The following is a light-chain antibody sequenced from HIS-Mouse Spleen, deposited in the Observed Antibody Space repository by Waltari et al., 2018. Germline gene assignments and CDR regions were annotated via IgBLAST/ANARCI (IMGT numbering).Light chain of an antibody. CDR2: DAS. J-gene: IGKJ2*01. CDR3: QQYDHLPLYT. V-gene: IGKV1-33*01. CDR1: QDISNY. Sequence: DIQMTQSPSSLSASVGDRVTITCQASQDISNYLNWYQQKPGKAPKLLIYDASHLETGVPSRFSGSGSGTDFTFTISSLQPEDIATYYCQQYDHLPLYTFGQGTKLEIK.